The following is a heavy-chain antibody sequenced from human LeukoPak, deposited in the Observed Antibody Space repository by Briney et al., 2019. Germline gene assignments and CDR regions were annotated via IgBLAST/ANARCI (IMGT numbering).Heavy chain of an antibody. CDR1: GFTFSDYP. CDR3: ARANNTSWHYFDD. Sequence: GGSLRLSCAASGFTFSDYPMHWVRQAPGKGLEWVAIISYDGSYEYYADSVKGRFIISRDNSKNTVSLQINSLRVEDAAVYYCARANNTSWHYFDDWGQGTLVTVSS. J-gene: IGHJ4*02. D-gene: IGHD1-14*01. CDR2: ISYDGSYE. V-gene: IGHV3-30-3*01.